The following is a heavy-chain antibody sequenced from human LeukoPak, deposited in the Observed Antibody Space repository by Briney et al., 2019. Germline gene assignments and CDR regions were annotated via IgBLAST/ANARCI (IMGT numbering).Heavy chain of an antibody. V-gene: IGHV4-59*01. Sequence: SETLSLTCTVSGGSISSYYWSWIRQPPGKGLEWIGYIYYSGSTNYNPSLKRRVTISVDTSKNQFSLKLSSVTAADTAAYYCARGFGVGAFDIWGQGTMVTVSS. CDR1: GGSISSYY. CDR2: IYYSGST. CDR3: ARGFGVGAFDI. D-gene: IGHD3-16*01. J-gene: IGHJ3*02.